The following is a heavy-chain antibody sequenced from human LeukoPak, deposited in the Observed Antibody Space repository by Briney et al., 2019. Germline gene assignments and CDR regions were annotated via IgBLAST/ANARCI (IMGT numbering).Heavy chain of an antibody. CDR1: GGSISSSNW. Sequence: SETLSLTCAVSGGSISSSNWWSWVRQPPGKGLEWIGEIYHSGSTNYNPSLKSRVTISVDKSKNQFSLKLSSVTAADTAVYYCARGGYYDSRGYFDYWGKEPLVTVPS. V-gene: IGHV4-4*02. CDR2: IYHSGST. D-gene: IGHD3-22*01. J-gene: IGHJ4*02. CDR3: ARGGYYDSRGYFDY.